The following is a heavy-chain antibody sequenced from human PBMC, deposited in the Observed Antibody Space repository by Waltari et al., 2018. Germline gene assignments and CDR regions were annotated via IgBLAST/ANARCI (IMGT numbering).Heavy chain of an antibody. J-gene: IGHJ4*02. CDR2: IYSGGST. CDR3: ARGLGGPPSVFDY. Sequence: EVQLVESGGGLIQPGGSLRLSCAASGFTVSRNYMSWVRQAPGKGLEWVSVIYSGGSTYYADSVKGRFTISRDNSKNTLYLQMNSLRAEDTAVYYCARGLGGPPSVFDYWGQGTLVTVSS. D-gene: IGHD3-16*01. CDR1: GFTVSRNY. V-gene: IGHV3-53*01.